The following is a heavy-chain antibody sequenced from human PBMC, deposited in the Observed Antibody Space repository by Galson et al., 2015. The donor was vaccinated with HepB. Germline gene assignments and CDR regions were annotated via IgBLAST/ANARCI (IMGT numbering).Heavy chain of an antibody. CDR2: ISSSSSTI. V-gene: IGHV3-48*03. CDR3: AVDYGGNSGDY. CDR1: GFIFNSYE. D-gene: IGHD4-23*01. J-gene: IGHJ4*02. Sequence: SLRLSCAASGFIFNSYEMNWVRHVPGKGLEWLSYISSSSSTIYYADSVKGRFTISRDNAKNSLYLQMNSLRAEDTAVYYCAVDYGGNSGDYWGQGTLVTVSS.